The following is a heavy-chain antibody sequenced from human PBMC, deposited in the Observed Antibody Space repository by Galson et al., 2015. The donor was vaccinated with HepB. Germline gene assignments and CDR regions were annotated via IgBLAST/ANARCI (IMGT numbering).Heavy chain of an antibody. Sequence: SLRLSCAASGFTFSSYEMNWVRQAPGKGLEWVSYISSSGSTIYYADSVKGRFTISRDNAKNSLYLQMNSLRAEDTAVYYCARDQYSSGWGYYYGMDVWGQGTTVTVSS. CDR3: ARDQYSSGWGYYYGMDV. J-gene: IGHJ6*02. CDR1: GFTFSSYE. D-gene: IGHD6-19*01. CDR2: ISSSGSTI. V-gene: IGHV3-48*03.